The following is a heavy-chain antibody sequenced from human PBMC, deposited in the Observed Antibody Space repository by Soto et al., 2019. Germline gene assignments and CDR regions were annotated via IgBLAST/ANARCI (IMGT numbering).Heavy chain of an antibody. J-gene: IGHJ4*02. D-gene: IGHD1-26*01. CDR3: ARAPSGSYPEFDY. CDR1: GFIFSSYT. Sequence: GGSLRLSCAASGFIFSSYTMHWVRQAPGKGLEWVGVITYDGSNQYYADSVKGRFTISRDNSRNMLFLQMNSLRPDDTAAYYCARAPSGSYPEFDYWGQGXLVTVYS. V-gene: IGHV3-30-3*01. CDR2: ITYDGSNQ.